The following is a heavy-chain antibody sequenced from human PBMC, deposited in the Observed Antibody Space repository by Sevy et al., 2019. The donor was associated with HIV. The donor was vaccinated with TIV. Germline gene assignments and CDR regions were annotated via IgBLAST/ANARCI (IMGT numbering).Heavy chain of an antibody. CDR3: TRQGPSDGMDV. CDR1: GYSFTSCC. CDR2: FCPGDSDI. V-gene: IGHV5-51*01. Sequence: GESLKISCKISGYSFTSCCIGWVRQMTGKGLEWMGIFCPGDSDISYSPSFQGQVTISADKSISTVYLQWRSLKASDTAMYYCTRQGPSDGMDVWGRGTTVTVSS. J-gene: IGHJ6*02.